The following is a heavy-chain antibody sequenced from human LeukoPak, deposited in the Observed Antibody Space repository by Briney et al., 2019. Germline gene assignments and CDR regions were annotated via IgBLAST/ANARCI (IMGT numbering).Heavy chain of an antibody. J-gene: IGHJ5*02. Sequence: GGSLRLSCAASGFTFGGFWMHWVRQAPGKGLVWVSRISSDGSSTSYADSVKGRSTISRDNAKNTLYLQMSSLRAEDTAVYYCARVVSGYTDSWFDPWGQGTLVTVSS. CDR2: ISSDGSST. D-gene: IGHD3-22*01. V-gene: IGHV3-74*01. CDR3: ARVVSGYTDSWFDP. CDR1: GFTFGGFW.